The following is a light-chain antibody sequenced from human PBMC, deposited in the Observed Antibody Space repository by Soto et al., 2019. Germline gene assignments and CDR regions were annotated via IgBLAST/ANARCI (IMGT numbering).Light chain of an antibody. CDR1: QSVSRSY. CDR2: GAS. CDR3: HQYDSSPLT. Sequence: ESVLTQSPGTLSSSPGQRATLSCRASQSVSRSYLAGYQQKPGQAPRLLIYGASSRATGIPDRFSGSGSGTDFTLTISRLEPEDFAVYYCHQYDSSPLTFGGGTKVELK. J-gene: IGKJ4*01. V-gene: IGKV3-20*01.